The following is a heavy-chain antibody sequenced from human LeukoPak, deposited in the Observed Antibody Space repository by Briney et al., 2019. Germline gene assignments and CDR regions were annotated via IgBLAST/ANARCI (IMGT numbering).Heavy chain of an antibody. V-gene: IGHV4-59*08. D-gene: IGHD6-13*01. J-gene: IGHJ6*02. Sequence: SETLSLTCTVSGGSTSGFSWSWIRQPPGKGLEYIGSMFYSGSTDYNPSLKSRISMSVDTSKNQVSLRLTSVTAADTAVYYCARQAHIAAAGSYSYHSLDVWGQGTTVTVSS. CDR3: ARQAHIAAAGSYSYHSLDV. CDR2: MFYSGST. CDR1: GGSTSGFS.